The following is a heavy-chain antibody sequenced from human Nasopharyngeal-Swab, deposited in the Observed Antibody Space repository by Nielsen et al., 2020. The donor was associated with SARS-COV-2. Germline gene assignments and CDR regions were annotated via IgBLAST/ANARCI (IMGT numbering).Heavy chain of an antibody. CDR1: GYTFTSYG. D-gene: IGHD3-22*01. V-gene: IGHV1-18*01. J-gene: IGHJ6*03. CDR3: ARAERGRIVVVITSFYYYYMDV. Sequence: ASVKVSCKASGYTFTSYGISWVRQAPGQGLEWMGWISAYNGNTNYAQKLQGRVTMTTDTSTSTAYMELRSLRSEDTAVYYCARAERGRIVVVITSFYYYYMDVWGKGTTVTVSS. CDR2: ISAYNGNT.